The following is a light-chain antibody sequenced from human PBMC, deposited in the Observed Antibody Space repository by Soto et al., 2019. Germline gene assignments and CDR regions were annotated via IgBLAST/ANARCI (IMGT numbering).Light chain of an antibody. CDR2: AAS. CDR3: KKYNSALCT. Sequence: DIQMTQSPSSLSASVGDRVTITCRASQGISNYLAWYQQKPGKVPKLLIYAASTLQSGVPSRFTGSGSGTDLTLTISSLQPEDFGTYYCKKYNSALCTFGQGTKVEIE. V-gene: IGKV1-27*01. J-gene: IGKJ1*01. CDR1: QGISNY.